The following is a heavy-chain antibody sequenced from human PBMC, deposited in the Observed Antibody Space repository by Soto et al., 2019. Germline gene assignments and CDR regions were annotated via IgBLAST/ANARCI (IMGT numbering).Heavy chain of an antibody. CDR2: MYFGGSF. D-gene: IGHD3-22*01. CDR3: ARWYYDSLGFTVSP. CDR1: GASVSSGY. J-gene: IGHJ5*02. V-gene: IGHV4-59*02. Sequence: QMQLQESGPTLVKPSETLSLTCNVSGASVSSGYWSWIRQPPGKGLEWIGFMYFGGSFNYNPSLAGRVTISVETSKNQFSMKMTSVTAADTAVYYCARWYYDSLGFTVSPWGQGTLVTVSS.